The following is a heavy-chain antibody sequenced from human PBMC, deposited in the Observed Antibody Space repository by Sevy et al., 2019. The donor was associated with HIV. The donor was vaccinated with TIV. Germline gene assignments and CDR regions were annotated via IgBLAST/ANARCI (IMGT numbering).Heavy chain of an antibody. V-gene: IGHV4-4*07. CDR1: GGSISSYY. J-gene: IGHJ3*02. Sequence: SETLSLTCTVSGGSISSYYWSWIRQPAGKGLEWIGRIYTSGSTNYNPSLKSRVTMSVDTSKNQFSLKLCSVTAADTAVYYCARDYYYDFWSGYSPDAFDIWGQWTMVTVSS. CDR3: ARDYYYDFWSGYSPDAFDI. D-gene: IGHD3-3*01. CDR2: IYTSGST.